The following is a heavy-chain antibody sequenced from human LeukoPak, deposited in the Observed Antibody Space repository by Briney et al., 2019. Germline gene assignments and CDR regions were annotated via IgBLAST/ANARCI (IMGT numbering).Heavy chain of an antibody. J-gene: IGHJ6*03. V-gene: IGHV3-23*01. CDR3: ATQRKSSSYYYYYYMDV. CDR1: GFTFSSYA. Sequence: RGSLRLSCAASGFTFSSYAMSWVRQAPGKGLEWVSAISGSGDSTYYADSVKGRFTISRDNSKNTLSLQMNSLRAEDTAVYYCATQRKSSSYYYYYYMDVWGKGTTVTISS. CDR2: ISGSGDST. D-gene: IGHD6-6*01.